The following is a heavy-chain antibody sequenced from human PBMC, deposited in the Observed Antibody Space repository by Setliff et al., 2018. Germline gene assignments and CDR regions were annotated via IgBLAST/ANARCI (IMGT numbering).Heavy chain of an antibody. CDR3: VHNADFIGTFNT. V-gene: IGHV3-15*01. CDR2: IKSYGSGGTI. J-gene: IGHJ3*01. Sequence: GGSLRLSCAVSELRFSDAWVSWVRQAPGKGLEWAGRIKSYGSGGTIDYAAPVEGRFTISRDDSKNTVYLQMSSLKIEDTAVYYCVHNADFIGTFNTWGQGTMVTVSS. D-gene: IGHD2-8*01. CDR1: ELRFSDAW.